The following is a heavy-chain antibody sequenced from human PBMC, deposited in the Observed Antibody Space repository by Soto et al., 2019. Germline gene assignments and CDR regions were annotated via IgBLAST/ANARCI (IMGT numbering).Heavy chain of an antibody. J-gene: IGHJ4*02. D-gene: IGHD2-21*02. Sequence: QLQLQESGPGLVKPSETLSLTCTVSGGSISSSSYYWGWIRQPPGKGLEWIGSIYYSGSTYYNPSLRGRLTISVDTPKNQFSLKLSSGTAADTAVYYCASLGGAYCGGDCYPFDYWGQGTLVTVSS. CDR1: GGSISSSSYY. CDR3: ASLGGAYCGGDCYPFDY. V-gene: IGHV4-39*01. CDR2: IYYSGST.